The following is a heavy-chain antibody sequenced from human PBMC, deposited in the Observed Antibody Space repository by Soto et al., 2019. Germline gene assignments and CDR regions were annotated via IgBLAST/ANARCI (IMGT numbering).Heavy chain of an antibody. CDR1: AFTFGDFA. Sequence: VQLVESGGGLVQPGRSLRLSCTASAFTFGDFAMHWVRQVPGKGLEWVSGINWNGNYIGYADSVKGRFTVSRDNAKNSLYLLLNSLRPEYTVLYFCARAPTGGTSPVYFDWWGRRTLVTVSS. D-gene: IGHD2-15*01. J-gene: IGHJ4*02. CDR2: INWNGNYI. V-gene: IGHV3-9*01. CDR3: ARAPTGGTSPVYFDW.